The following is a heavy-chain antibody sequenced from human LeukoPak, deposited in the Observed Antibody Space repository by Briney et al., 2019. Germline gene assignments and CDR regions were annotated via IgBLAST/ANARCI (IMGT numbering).Heavy chain of an antibody. Sequence: SVKVSCKASGGTFSSYAISWVRQAPGQGLEWMGGIIPIFGTANYAQKFQGRVTITADESTSTAYMELSSLRSEDTAVYYCARDHIVATITIETLFDYWGQGTLVTVSS. CDR2: IIPIFGTA. CDR3: ARDHIVATITIETLFDY. CDR1: GGTFSSYA. V-gene: IGHV1-69*01. J-gene: IGHJ4*02. D-gene: IGHD5-12*01.